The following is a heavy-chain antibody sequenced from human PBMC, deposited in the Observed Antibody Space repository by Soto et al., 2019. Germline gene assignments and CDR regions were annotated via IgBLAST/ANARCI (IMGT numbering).Heavy chain of an antibody. J-gene: IGHJ4*02. CDR2: IWYDGSNK. CDR1: GFTFSSYG. V-gene: IGHV3-33*01. CDR3: ARESQYSGYACQN. D-gene: IGHD5-12*01. Sequence: GGSLRLSCAASGFTFSSYGMHWVRQAPGKGLEWVAVIWYDGSNKYYADSVKGRFTISRDNSKNTLYLQMNSLRAEDTAVYYCARESQYSGYACQNWGQGTLVTVSS.